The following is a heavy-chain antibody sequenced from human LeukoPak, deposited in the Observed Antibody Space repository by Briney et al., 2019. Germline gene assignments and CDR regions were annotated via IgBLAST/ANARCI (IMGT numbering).Heavy chain of an antibody. V-gene: IGHV4-59*11. CDR2: IYYSGST. CDR1: GGSISSHY. D-gene: IGHD4-17*01. CDR3: ARDDGAYVDDWARWFDP. J-gene: IGHJ5*02. Sequence: SETLSPTCTVSGGSISSHYWSWIRQPPGKGLEWIGYIYYSGSTKYNPSLKSRVTIAIDTSKNQFSLKLSSVTAADTAVYYCARDDGAYVDDWARWFDPWGQGTLVTVSS.